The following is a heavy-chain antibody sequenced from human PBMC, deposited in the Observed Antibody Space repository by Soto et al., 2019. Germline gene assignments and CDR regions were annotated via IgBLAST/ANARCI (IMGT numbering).Heavy chain of an antibody. CDR2: IYYRGNT. CDR3: SRVNYGDYYYGMDV. J-gene: IGHJ6*02. CDR1: GGSISSHY. D-gene: IGHD4-17*01. Sequence: SETLSLTCTVSGGSISSHYWSWVRQAPGKGLEWIGCIYYRGNTFYNPSLKSRGTISVDTSNNQFSLKLDSVTPADTAVYYCSRVNYGDYYYGMDVWGQGTTVTVSS. V-gene: IGHV4-59*11.